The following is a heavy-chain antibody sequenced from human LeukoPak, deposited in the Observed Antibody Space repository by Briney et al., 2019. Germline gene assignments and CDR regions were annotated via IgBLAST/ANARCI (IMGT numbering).Heavy chain of an antibody. CDR2: INPNSGGT. CDR1: GYTFTGYY. J-gene: IGHJ4*02. Sequence: ASVKVSCKASGYTFTGYYMHWVRQAPGQGLEWMGWINPNSGGTNYAQKFQGRVTMTRDTSISTAYMELSGMRSDDTAVYYCARGLGNGGYYVIDYWGQGTLVIVSS. D-gene: IGHD3-3*01. CDR3: ARGLGNGGYYVIDY. V-gene: IGHV1-2*02.